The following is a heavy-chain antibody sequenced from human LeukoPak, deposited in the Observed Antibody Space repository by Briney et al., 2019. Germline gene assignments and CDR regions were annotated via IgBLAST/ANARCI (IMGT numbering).Heavy chain of an antibody. CDR2: INGDGSTT. CDR3: ATGSGSYYDS. Sequence: PGGSLRLSCEASTFTFSTYWMHWVRQAPGKGLVWVSYINGDGSTTNYADSAKGRLTISRDNAKNTLYLQMNSLRAEDTAVYYCATGSGSYYDSWGLGTLVTVSS. V-gene: IGHV3-74*01. J-gene: IGHJ4*02. CDR1: TFTFSTYW. D-gene: IGHD3-10*01.